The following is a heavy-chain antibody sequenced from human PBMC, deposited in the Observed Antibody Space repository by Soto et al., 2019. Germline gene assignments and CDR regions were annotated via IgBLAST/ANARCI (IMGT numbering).Heavy chain of an antibody. CDR1: GGTFSSYT. CDR2: IIPILGIA. D-gene: IGHD2-15*01. J-gene: IGHJ5*02. Sequence: QVQLVQSGAEVKKPGASVKVSCKASGGTFSSYTISWVRQAPGQGLEWMGRIIPILGIATYAQKFQGRVTITADKSTSTAYMERSSLRSEDTAVYYCARDGGYCSGGSCWDLHSFDPWGQGTLVTVSS. CDR3: ARDGGYCSGGSCWDLHSFDP. V-gene: IGHV1-69*08.